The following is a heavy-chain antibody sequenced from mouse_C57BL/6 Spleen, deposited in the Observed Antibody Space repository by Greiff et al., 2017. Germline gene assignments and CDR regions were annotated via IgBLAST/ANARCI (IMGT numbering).Heavy chain of an antibody. J-gene: IGHJ4*01. CDR3: ARDQATDYYAMDY. D-gene: IGHD3-2*02. CDR2: ISDGGSYT. V-gene: IGHV5-4*01. CDR1: GFTFSSYA. Sequence: EVMLVESGGGLVKPGGSLKLSCAASGFTFSSYAMSWVRQTPEKRLEWVATISDGGSYTYYPDNVKGRFTISRDNAKNNLYLQMSHLKSEDTAMYYCARDQATDYYAMDYWGQGTSVTVSS.